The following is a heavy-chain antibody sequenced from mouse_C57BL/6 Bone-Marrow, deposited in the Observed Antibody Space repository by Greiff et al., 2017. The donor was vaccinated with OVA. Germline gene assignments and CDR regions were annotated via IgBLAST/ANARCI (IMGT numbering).Heavy chain of an antibody. Sequence: VQLQESGPELVKPGASVKISCKASGYAFSSSWMNWVKQRPGKGLEWIGRIYPGDGDTNYNGKFKGKATLTADKSSSTAYMQLSSLTSEDSAVYFGAGYYGSSYVDGYFDVWGTGTTVTVSS. CDR1: GYAFSSSW. CDR3: AGYYGSSYVDGYFDV. V-gene: IGHV1-82*01. J-gene: IGHJ1*03. D-gene: IGHD1-1*01. CDR2: IYPGDGDT.